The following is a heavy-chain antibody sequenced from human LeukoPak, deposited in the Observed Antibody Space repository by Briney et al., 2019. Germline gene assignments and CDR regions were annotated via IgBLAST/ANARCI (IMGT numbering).Heavy chain of an antibody. CDR3: VRDQGMGIWNGMDV. J-gene: IGHJ6*02. D-gene: IGHD2-15*01. CDR2: IWHDGSNK. CDR1: GFTFSKFG. Sequence: GGSLRLSCAASGFTFSKFGMHWVRQAPGKGLEWVAVIWHDGSNKYSGDSVKGRFTISRDNSQNTLYLQMNSLRVEDTAMYYCVRDQGMGIWNGMDVWGQGTTVTVSS. V-gene: IGHV3-33*01.